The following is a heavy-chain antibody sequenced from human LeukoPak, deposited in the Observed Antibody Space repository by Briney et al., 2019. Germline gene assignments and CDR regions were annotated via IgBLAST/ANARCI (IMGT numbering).Heavy chain of an antibody. CDR2: IKTKTDGGKT. CDR1: GFTFSNAW. J-gene: IGHJ4*02. V-gene: IGHV3-15*01. CDR3: TAGLPFDY. Sequence: GGSLRLSCAASGFTFSNAWMRWVRQAPGKGLEWVGRIKTKTDGGKTDYAAPVKGRFTISRDDSKTTVYLQMRSLKTEVTAVYYCTAGLPFDYWGQGALVTVSS.